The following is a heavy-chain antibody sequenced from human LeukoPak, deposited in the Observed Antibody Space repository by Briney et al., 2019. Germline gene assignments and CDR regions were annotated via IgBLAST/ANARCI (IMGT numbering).Heavy chain of an antibody. J-gene: IGHJ4*02. V-gene: IGHV3-7*01. CDR3: AGWGGGVNH. D-gene: IGHD3-16*01. Sequence: GGSLRLSCSAYGFDFATYWINWVGQAPGKGLEWVANISPDGSARYVDAVRGRFTTSRDNAKNSLSMEMNSLRAEDTAVYYCAGWGGGVNHWGQGTLVTVSS. CDR1: GFDFATYW. CDR2: ISPDGSAR.